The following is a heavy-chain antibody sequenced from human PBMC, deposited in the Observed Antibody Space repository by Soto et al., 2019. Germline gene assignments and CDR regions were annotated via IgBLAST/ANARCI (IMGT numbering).Heavy chain of an antibody. CDR3: ATGTNGTTGWFHP. CDR2: VNPKSGAT. CDR1: GYTFTAYY. D-gene: IGHD1-1*01. J-gene: IGHJ5*02. V-gene: IGHV1-2*02. Sequence: QVRLVQSGAEVLQPGASVKVSCTTSGYTFTAYYLHWVRQAPGQGLEWMGWVNPKSGATNYAQKFQGRLSITRDTSLSSAHMQLSRLTSDDTAVYYCATGTNGTTGWFHPWGQGTQVTVSS.